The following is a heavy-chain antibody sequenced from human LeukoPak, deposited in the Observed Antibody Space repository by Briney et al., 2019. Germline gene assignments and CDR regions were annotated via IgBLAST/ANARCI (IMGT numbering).Heavy chain of an antibody. CDR2: IKQDGSEK. CDR3: ARDDAPVSGRYYRAYYYYGMDV. J-gene: IGHJ6*02. Sequence: PGGSLRLSCAASGFTFSSYWMSWVRQAPGKGLEWVANIKQDGSEKYYVDSVKGRFTISRDNAKNSLYLQMNSLRAEDTAVYYCARDDAPVSGRYYRAYYYYGMDVWGQGTTVTVSS. CDR1: GFTFSSYW. V-gene: IGHV3-7*01. D-gene: IGHD3-22*01.